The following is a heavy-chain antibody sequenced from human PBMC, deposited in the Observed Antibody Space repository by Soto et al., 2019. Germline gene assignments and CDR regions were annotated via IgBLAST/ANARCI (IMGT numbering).Heavy chain of an antibody. D-gene: IGHD3-22*01. CDR3: AKDLSYYDSSGQVY. CDR2: ISGSSTNT. J-gene: IGHJ4*02. Sequence: PGGSLRLSCAASGFTFSIYAMSLVRQSPGKGLEWVSAISGSSTNTYYADSVKGRFTISRDNSKNTLYLQMNSLRAEDTAVYYCAKDLSYYDSSGQVYWGQGTLFTVSS. CDR1: GFTFSIYA. V-gene: IGHV3-23*01.